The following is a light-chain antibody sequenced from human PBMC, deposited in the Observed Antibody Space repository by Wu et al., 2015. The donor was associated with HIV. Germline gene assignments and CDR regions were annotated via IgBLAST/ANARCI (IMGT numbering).Light chain of an antibody. V-gene: IGKV3-20*01. CDR1: QSVSSSY. J-gene: IGKJ1*01. CDR2: GAS. Sequence: EIVLTQSPGTLSLSPGERVTLSCRASQSVSSSYLAWYQQKPGQAPRLLIYGASNRATGIPDRFSGSGSGTDFTLTISRLEPEDFAVYYCQQYGSSPTWTFGQGTKVEIK. CDR3: QQYGSSPTWT.